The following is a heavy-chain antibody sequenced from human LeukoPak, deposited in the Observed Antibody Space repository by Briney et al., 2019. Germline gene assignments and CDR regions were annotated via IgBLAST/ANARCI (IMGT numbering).Heavy chain of an antibody. D-gene: IGHD3-10*01. CDR2: IRYDEASK. V-gene: IGHV3-30*02. J-gene: IGHJ4*02. Sequence: GGSLRLSCAASGFTFSSYGTHWVRQAPGKGLEWVAFIRYDEASKYYADSVKGRFTISRDNSKNTLYLQMNSLRAEDTAVYYCAPRLTSGSYYNNFDYWGQGTLVTVSS. CDR3: APRLTSGSYYNNFDY. CDR1: GFTFSSYG.